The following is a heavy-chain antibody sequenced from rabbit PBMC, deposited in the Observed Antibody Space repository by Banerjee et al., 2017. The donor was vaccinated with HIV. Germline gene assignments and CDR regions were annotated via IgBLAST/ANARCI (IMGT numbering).Heavy chain of an antibody. V-gene: IGHV1S47*01. D-gene: IGHD8-1*01. CDR2: IYTSSGST. CDR3: VRGGWYDSSTYYEL. Sequence: QEQLEESGGGLVTPGGSLTLTCTASGFDLSSNAMCWVRQAPGKGPEWIACIYTSSGSTWYASWAKGRFTISKSTSLNTVDLKLTSLTAADTATYYCVRGGWYDSSTYYELWGQGTLVTVS. CDR1: GFDLSSNA. J-gene: IGHJ4*01.